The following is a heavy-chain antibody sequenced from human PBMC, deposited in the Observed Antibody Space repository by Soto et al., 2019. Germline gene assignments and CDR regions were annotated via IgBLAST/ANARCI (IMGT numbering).Heavy chain of an antibody. CDR3: ASYLRSIMITFGGVIGGY. V-gene: IGHV3-23*01. CDR1: GFTFSSYA. CDR2: ISGSGGST. Sequence: GGSLRLSCAASGFTFSSYAMSWVRQAPGKGLEWVSAISGSGGSTYYADSVKGRFTISRDNSKNTLYLQMNSLRAEDTAVYYCASYLRSIMITFGGVIGGYWGQGTLVTVSS. D-gene: IGHD3-16*01. J-gene: IGHJ4*02.